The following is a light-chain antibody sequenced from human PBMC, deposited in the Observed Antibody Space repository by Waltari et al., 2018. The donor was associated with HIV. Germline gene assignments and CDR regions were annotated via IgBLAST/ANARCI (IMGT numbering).Light chain of an antibody. CDR2: STN. V-gene: IGLV1-44*01. CDR1: NSNIGSHP. J-gene: IGLJ2*01. CDR3: ASWDDSLKGVS. Sequence: QSVLTQPPSASGTPGQRVTISCSGSNSNIGSHPVSWYQQLPETAPKLLIKSTNQRPSGVPDRFAASKSGTSASLAISGLQSDDESEYYCASWDDSLKGVSFGGVTTLTVV.